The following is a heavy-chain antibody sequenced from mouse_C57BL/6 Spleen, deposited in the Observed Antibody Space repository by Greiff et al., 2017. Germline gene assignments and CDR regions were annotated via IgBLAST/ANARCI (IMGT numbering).Heavy chain of an antibody. CDR1: GYTFTGYC. J-gene: IGHJ3*01. V-gene: IGHV1-52*01. D-gene: IGHD3-1*01. CDR2: IDPSDSET. CDR3: ARDLGLAGGWFAY. Sequence: QVQLQQPGAELVRPGSSVKLSCTASGYTFTGYCMHWVKQRPKQGLEWIGNIDPSDSETQYTPKFKDKATLTVDTSSNTAYLQLSSLTSEDSAVYYCARDLGLAGGWFAYWGQGTLVTVSA.